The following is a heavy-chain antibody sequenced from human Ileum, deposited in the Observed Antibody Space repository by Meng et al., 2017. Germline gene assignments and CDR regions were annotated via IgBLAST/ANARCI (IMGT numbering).Heavy chain of an antibody. CDR3: ARINLGGWYEGGVDP. CDR2: IKPDSGDT. D-gene: IGHD6-19*01. CDR1: GFSFTDFY. Sequence: QVELVQAGAEVKKPGASVKVSCKASGFSFTDFYIHWVRQAPGQGPEWMGRIKPDSGDTKYAQKFQGRLAMTRDTSISTAYMELRSLRSDDTAVYYCARINLGGWYEGGVDPWGQGTLVTVSS. V-gene: IGHV1-2*06. J-gene: IGHJ5*02.